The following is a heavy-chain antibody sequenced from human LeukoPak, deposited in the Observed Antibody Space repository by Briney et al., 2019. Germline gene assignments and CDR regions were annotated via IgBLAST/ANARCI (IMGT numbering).Heavy chain of an antibody. V-gene: IGHV3-48*04. CDR1: GFTFSSYS. D-gene: IGHD3-22*01. J-gene: IGHJ4*02. CDR3: ARRSITMILGFDY. CDR2: ISSSSSTI. Sequence: GGSLRLSCAASGFTFSSYSMSWVRQAPGKGLEWVSYISSSSSTIYYADSVKGRFTISRDNTKNSLYLQMNSLRAEDTAVYYCARRSITMILGFDYWGQGTLVTVSS.